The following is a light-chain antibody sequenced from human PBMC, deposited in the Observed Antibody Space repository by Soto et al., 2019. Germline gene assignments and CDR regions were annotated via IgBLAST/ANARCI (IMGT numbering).Light chain of an antibody. V-gene: IGKV3-20*01. CDR1: QTVRNNY. Sequence: EFVLTQSPGTLSLSPVEIATLFCSAIQTVRNNYLAWYQPKPGQAPRLLIYDASSRATGIPDRFSGSGSGTVFTLTIRSLQSEDFAVYYCQQYNDWPPWTFGQGTKGDIK. J-gene: IGKJ1*01. CDR2: DAS. CDR3: QQYNDWPPWT.